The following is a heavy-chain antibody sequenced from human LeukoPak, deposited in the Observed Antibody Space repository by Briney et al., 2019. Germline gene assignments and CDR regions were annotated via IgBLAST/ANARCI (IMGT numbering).Heavy chain of an antibody. Sequence: GVSLRLSCAASGFTFSSYSMNWVRQAPGKGLEWVSSISSSSSYIYYADSVKGRFTISRDNAKNSLYLQMNSLRAEDTAVYYCAREKVGATTLDYWGQGTLVTVSS. J-gene: IGHJ4*02. CDR3: AREKVGATTLDY. CDR2: ISSSSSYI. D-gene: IGHD1-26*01. CDR1: GFTFSSYS. V-gene: IGHV3-21*01.